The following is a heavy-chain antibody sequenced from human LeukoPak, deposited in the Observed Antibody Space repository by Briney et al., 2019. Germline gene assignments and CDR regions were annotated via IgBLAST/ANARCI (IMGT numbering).Heavy chain of an antibody. CDR3: AKDQVYFDWLLWNNWFDP. D-gene: IGHD3-9*01. J-gene: IGHJ5*02. Sequence: PGGSLRLSCAASGFTFSSYSMNWVRQAPGKGLEWVSSISSSSSYIYYADSVKGRFTISRDSAKNSLYLQMNSLRAEDTAVYYCAKDQVYFDWLLWNNWFDPWGQGTLVTVSS. V-gene: IGHV3-21*04. CDR1: GFTFSSYS. CDR2: ISSSSSYI.